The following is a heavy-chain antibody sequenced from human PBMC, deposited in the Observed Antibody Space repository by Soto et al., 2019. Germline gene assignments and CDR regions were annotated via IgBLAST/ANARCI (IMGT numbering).Heavy chain of an antibody. J-gene: IGHJ5*02. D-gene: IGHD5-18*01. V-gene: IGHV4-30-2*01. CDR1: GGSISSGGYS. CDR2: IYHSGST. Sequence: PSETLSLTCAVSGGSISSGGYSWSWIRQPPGKGLEWIGYIYHSGSTYYNPSLKSRVTISVDRSKNQFSLKLSSVTAADTAVYCCARDRGYSYGYFDPWGQGTLVTVSS. CDR3: ARDRGYSYGYFDP.